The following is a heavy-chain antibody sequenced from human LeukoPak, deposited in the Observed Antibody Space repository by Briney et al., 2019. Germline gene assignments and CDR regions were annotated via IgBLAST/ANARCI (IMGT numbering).Heavy chain of an antibody. V-gene: IGHV4-39*01. CDR2: IYYSGST. D-gene: IGHD3-3*01. Sequence: SETLSLTCTVSGGSISNYYWGWIRQPPGKGLEWIGSIYYSGSTYYNPSLKSRVTISVDTSKNQFSLKLSSVTAADTAVYYCARRYGFGVVINAFDIWGQGTMVTVSS. CDR1: GGSISNYY. CDR3: ARRYGFGVVINAFDI. J-gene: IGHJ3*02.